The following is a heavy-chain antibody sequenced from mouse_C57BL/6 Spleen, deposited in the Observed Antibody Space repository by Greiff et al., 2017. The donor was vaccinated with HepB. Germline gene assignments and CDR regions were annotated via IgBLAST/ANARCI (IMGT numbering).Heavy chain of an antibody. J-gene: IGHJ4*01. CDR2: IYPGDGDT. D-gene: IGHD1-1*01. CDR3: ARGGLLPGMDY. CDR1: GYAFSSSW. Sequence: VQLQQSGPELVKPGASVKIYCKASGYAFSSSWMNWVKQRPGKGLEWIGRIYPGDGDTNYNGKFKGKATLTADKSSSTAYMQLSSLTSEDSAVYFCARGGLLPGMDYWGQGTSVTVSS. V-gene: IGHV1-82*01.